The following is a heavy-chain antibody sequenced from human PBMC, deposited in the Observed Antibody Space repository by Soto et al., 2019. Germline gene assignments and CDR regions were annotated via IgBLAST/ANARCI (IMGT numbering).Heavy chain of an antibody. CDR3: AKDRPGYCSDGLCYEHFHYGMDV. J-gene: IGHJ6*02. D-gene: IGHD2-15*01. V-gene: IGHV3-30*04. Sequence: QVQLVESGGRVVHPGTSLRLSCAVSGFSFNRYAMHWVRQAPGKGLEWVAAITFDGSSQFYAGSVRGRFTISRDNSRNTLFLDMTSLRPEDTAMYFCAKDRPGYCSDGLCYEHFHYGMDVWGQGTTVTV. CDR2: ITFDGSSQ. CDR1: GFSFNRYA.